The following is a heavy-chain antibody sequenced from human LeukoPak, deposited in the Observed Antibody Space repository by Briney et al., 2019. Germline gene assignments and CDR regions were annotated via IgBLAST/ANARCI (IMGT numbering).Heavy chain of an antibody. V-gene: IGHV1-2*06. CDR2: INPNSGGT. D-gene: IGHD5-18*01. Sequence: ASVKVSCKASGYTFTGYYMHWVRQAPGQGLEWMGRINPNSGGTNYAQKFQGRVTMTRDTSISTAYMELSRLRSDDTAVYYCARDRRGYSYGYYFDYWGQGTLVTLSS. J-gene: IGHJ4*02. CDR3: ARDRRGYSYGYYFDY. CDR1: GYTFTGYY.